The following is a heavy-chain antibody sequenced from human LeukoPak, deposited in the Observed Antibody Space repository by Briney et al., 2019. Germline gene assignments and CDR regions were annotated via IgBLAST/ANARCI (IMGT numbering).Heavy chain of an antibody. CDR3: ARQPKNYDILTGYYPSWFDP. CDR1: GGSISISSYY. Sequence: SETLSLTCTVSGGSISISSYYWAWIRQPPGKGLEWIGSIYYSGSTRYNPSLKSRVTISVDTSKNQFSLKLSSLTAADTAVYYCARQPKNYDILTGYYPSWFDPWGQGTLVTVSS. D-gene: IGHD3-9*01. J-gene: IGHJ5*02. V-gene: IGHV4-39*01. CDR2: IYYSGST.